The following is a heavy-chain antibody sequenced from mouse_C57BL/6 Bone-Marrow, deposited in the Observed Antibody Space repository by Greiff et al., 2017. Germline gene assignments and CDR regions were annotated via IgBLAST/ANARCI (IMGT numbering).Heavy chain of an antibody. J-gene: IGHJ4*01. CDR2: ISSGGSYT. CDR3: ASRYYGSSYAMDY. V-gene: IGHV5-6*01. D-gene: IGHD1-1*01. Sequence: EVQRVESGGDLVKPGGSLKLSCAASGFTFSSYGMSWVRQTPDKRLEWVATISSGGSYTYYPDSVKGRFTISRDNAKNTLYLQMSSLKSEDTAMYYCASRYYGSSYAMDYWGQGTSVTVSS. CDR1: GFTFSSYG.